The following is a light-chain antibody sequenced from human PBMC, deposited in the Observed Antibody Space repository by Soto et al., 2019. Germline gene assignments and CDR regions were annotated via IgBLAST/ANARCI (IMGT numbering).Light chain of an antibody. Sequence: EIVMTQSPATLSVSPGERTTLSCRASQSVSGNLAWYQQKPGQAPRLLIYGASTRATGIPARFSGSGSGTQFTLTISSLQSEDFAVYYCQQYNNWPRTFGQGTKVEIK. CDR1: QSVSGN. J-gene: IGKJ1*01. CDR3: QQYNNWPRT. CDR2: GAS. V-gene: IGKV3-15*01.